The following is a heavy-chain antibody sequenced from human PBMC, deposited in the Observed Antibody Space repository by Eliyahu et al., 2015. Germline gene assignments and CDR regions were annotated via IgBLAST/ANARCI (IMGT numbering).Heavy chain of an antibody. Sequence: EVQLVESGGGLVKPGGSLRLSCAASGFTFSSYTXNWVRQAPGKGLEWVSSISSSSTYIYYADSVKGRFTISRDNARNSLYLQMNSLRAEDTAVYYCARGHFDIVVVPPFYYYMDVWGKGTTVTVSS. D-gene: IGHD2-2*01. CDR3: ARGHFDIVVVPPFYYYMDV. V-gene: IGHV3-21*01. J-gene: IGHJ6*03. CDR1: GFTFSSYT. CDR2: ISSSSTYI.